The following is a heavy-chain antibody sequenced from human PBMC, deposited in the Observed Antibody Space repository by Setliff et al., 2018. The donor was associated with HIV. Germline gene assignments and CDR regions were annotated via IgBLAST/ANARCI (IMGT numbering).Heavy chain of an antibody. CDR3: ARGRINYGDYYY. CDR1: GFTFSRYA. CDR2: ISSTGGTT. J-gene: IGHJ4*02. V-gene: IGHV3-23*01. D-gene: IGHD4-17*01. Sequence: GGSLRLSCAVSGFTFSRYAMSWVRQAPGKGLEWVSGISSTGGTTYYADSVKGRFTISRDNSKNTLFLQVKSLTAEDTAIYYCARGRINYGDYYYWGQGTLVTVSS.